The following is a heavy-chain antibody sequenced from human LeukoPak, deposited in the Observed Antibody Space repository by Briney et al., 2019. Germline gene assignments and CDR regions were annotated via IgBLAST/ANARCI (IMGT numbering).Heavy chain of an antibody. D-gene: IGHD2-8*02. J-gene: IGHJ4*02. CDR2: ISSSSYI. CDR1: GFTFSSYS. V-gene: IGHV3-21*04. CDR3: AKGTGKKCFDF. Sequence: GGSLRLSCAASGFTFSSYSMNWVRQAPGKGLEWVSSISSSSYIYYADSVKGRFTISRDNSKNTLYMQINSLGDEDTAIYYCAKGTGKKCFDFWGQGTLVTVSS.